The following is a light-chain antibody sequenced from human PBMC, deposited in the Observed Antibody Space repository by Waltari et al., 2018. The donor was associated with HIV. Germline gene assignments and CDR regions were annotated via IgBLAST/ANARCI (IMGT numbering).Light chain of an antibody. J-gene: IGLJ1*01. CDR3: SSYTSRNTHV. CDR1: SSDVGGYDY. CDR2: EVS. V-gene: IGLV2-14*01. Sequence: QSALTQPASVSGSPGQSITISCTGTSSDVGGYDYVSWYQQHPGKAPKLMIYEVSSRPSVVSHRFSGSKSGNTASLTISGLQAEDEADYYCSSYTSRNTHVFGTGTKLTVL.